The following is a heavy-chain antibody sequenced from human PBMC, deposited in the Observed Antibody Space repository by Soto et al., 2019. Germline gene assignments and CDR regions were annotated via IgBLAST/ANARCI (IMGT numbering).Heavy chain of an antibody. Sequence: GGSLRLSCAASGFTFSSYAMSWVRQAPGKGLEWVSAISGSGGSTYYADSVKGRFTISRDNSKNTLYLQMNSLRAEDTAVYYCAKDDDFGAARPYYYYYGMDVWGQGTTVTVSS. CDR2: ISGSGGST. V-gene: IGHV3-23*01. J-gene: IGHJ6*02. D-gene: IGHD6-6*01. CDR1: GFTFSSYA. CDR3: AKDDDFGAARPYYYYYGMDV.